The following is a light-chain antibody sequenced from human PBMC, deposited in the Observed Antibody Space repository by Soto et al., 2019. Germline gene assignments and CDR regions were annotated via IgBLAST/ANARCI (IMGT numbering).Light chain of an antibody. CDR3: QTWDTGARVV. J-gene: IGLJ2*01. CDR2: LSSHGSH. Sequence: QSVLTQSPSASASLGASVKLTCTLSSGHSSYAIAWHQQQPEKGPRYLMKLSSHGSHSKGDGIPDRFSGSGSGAERYLTISSLQSEDEADYYCQTWDTGARVVFGGGTKLTVL. V-gene: IGLV4-69*01. CDR1: SGHSSYA.